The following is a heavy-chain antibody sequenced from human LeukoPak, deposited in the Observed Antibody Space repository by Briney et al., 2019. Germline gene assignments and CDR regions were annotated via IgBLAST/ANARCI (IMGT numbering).Heavy chain of an antibody. CDR2: IYYSGST. CDR3: ASQRITMVRGVINPSFDY. V-gene: IGHV4-39*01. Sequence: PSETLSLTCTVSGDSVNSGSYYWGWIRQPPGKGLDWIGSIYYSGSTYYNPSLKSRVTISVDTSKNQFSLKLSSVTAADTAVYYCASQRITMVRGVINPSFDYWGQGTLVTVSS. J-gene: IGHJ4*02. CDR1: GDSVNSGSYY. D-gene: IGHD3-10*01.